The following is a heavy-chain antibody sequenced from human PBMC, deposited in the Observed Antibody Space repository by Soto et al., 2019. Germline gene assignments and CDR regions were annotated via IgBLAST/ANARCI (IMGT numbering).Heavy chain of an antibody. CDR2: INTSGNT. CDR1: GGSITSYR. V-gene: IGHV4-4*07. J-gene: IGHJ4*02. D-gene: IGHD1-7*01. CDR3: ARESGDNWDYEAY. Sequence: VQLQESGPGLVRPLETLSLTCKVSGGSITSYRWSWIRQSAGKGLEWIGRINTSGNTHYNPSLKSRVTVSIDTSQNQFFLTVTSVTAADSAVYYCARESGDNWDYEAYWGQGTPVTVSS.